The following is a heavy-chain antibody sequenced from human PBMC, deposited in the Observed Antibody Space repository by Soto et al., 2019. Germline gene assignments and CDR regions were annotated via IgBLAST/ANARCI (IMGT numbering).Heavy chain of an antibody. CDR1: GFTFNNYD. CDR2: ITTTGDT. Sequence: EVQLVESGGGLVQPGGSLRLSCAASGFTFNNYDIHWVRQASGKGLEWVSGITTTGDTYYPGSVKGRFTISRENAKNSFYLQINSLRAGDTAVYYCARGGGFYASGSYYSTPYGLDVWGQGTTVTVSS. J-gene: IGHJ6*02. D-gene: IGHD3-10*01. V-gene: IGHV3-13*01. CDR3: ARGGGFYASGSYYSTPYGLDV.